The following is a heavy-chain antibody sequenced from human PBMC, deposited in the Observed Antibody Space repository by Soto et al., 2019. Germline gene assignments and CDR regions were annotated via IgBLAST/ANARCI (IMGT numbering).Heavy chain of an antibody. J-gene: IGHJ4*02. Sequence: EVQLLESGGGLVQPGGSLRLSCAASGFTFSSYAMTWVRQAPGKGLEWVSVISDSDNATYYADSVKGRFTISRENSKNPIYLQFNSLRAEDTAVYYCAKGVSSSAWSASDNWGQGTLVTVYS. V-gene: IGHV3-23*01. CDR1: GFTFSSYA. CDR3: AKGVSSSAWSASDN. CDR2: ISDSDNAT. D-gene: IGHD6-19*01.